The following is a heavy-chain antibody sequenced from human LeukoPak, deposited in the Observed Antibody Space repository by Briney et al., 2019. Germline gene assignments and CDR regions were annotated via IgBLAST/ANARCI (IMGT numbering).Heavy chain of an antibody. D-gene: IGHD3-3*01. CDR3: ARGGGGYYDFWSGYYSGPGDV. J-gene: IGHJ6*02. V-gene: IGHV4-30-4*01. Sequence: SETLSLTCTVSGGSISSYYWSWIRQPPGKGLEWIGYIYYSGSTYYNPSLKSRVTISVDTSKNQFSLKLSSVTAADTAVYYCARGGGGYYDFWSGYYSGPGDVWGQGTTVTVSS. CDR2: IYYSGST. CDR1: GGSISSYY.